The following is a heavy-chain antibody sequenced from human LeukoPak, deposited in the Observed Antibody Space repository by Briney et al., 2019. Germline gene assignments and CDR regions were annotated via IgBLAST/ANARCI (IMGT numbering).Heavy chain of an antibody. CDR2: IYYSGST. J-gene: IGHJ4*02. CDR1: GGSISGSSYY. CDR3: ARVTLGYQLHLATFDY. Sequence: SETLSLTCTVSGGSISGSSYYWGWIRQPPGKGLEWIGSIYYSGSTYYNPSLKSRVTISVDTSKNQFSLKLSSVTAADTAVYYCARVTLGYQLHLATFDYWGQGTLVTVSS. D-gene: IGHD2-2*01. V-gene: IGHV4-39*07.